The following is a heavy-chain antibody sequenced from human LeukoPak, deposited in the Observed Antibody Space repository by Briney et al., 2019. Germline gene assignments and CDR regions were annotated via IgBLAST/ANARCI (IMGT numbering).Heavy chain of an antibody. CDR3: ARDLSGYSGYDLFY. CDR2: ISSSSYI. D-gene: IGHD5-12*01. CDR1: GFTFSSYS. J-gene: IGHJ4*02. V-gene: IGHV3-21*01. Sequence: GGSLRLSCAASGFTFSSYSMNLVRQAPGKGLEWVSSISSSSYIYYADSVKGRFTISRDNAKNSLYLQMNSLRAEDTAVYYCARDLSGYSGYDLFYWGQGTLVTVSS.